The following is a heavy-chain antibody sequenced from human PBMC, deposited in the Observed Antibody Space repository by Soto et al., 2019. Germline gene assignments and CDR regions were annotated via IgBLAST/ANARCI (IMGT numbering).Heavy chain of an antibody. J-gene: IGHJ4*02. V-gene: IGHV3-21*01. CDR1: GFTFSSYS. CDR3: ASGVFGLVSPVIGGY. CDR2: ISRTSNYI. Sequence: EVQVVESGGGLVKPGGSLTLSCAASGFTFSSYSMNWVRQAPGKGLEWVSSISRTSNYIYYTDSVKGRFTISRDNAKNSIYLQMNSLRAEDTATYYCASGVFGLVSPVIGGYWGQVTLVTVSS. D-gene: IGHD3-3*01.